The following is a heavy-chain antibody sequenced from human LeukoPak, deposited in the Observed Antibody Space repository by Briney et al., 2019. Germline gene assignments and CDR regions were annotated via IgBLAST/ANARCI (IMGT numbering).Heavy chain of an antibody. CDR3: ARAGSHWHYVY. CDR2: IKQDGSER. V-gene: IGHV3-7*01. CDR1: GFTFSGFS. J-gene: IGHJ4*02. D-gene: IGHD3-10*01. Sequence: GGSLRLSCAASGFTFSGFSMSWIRQSPTKGLEWVANIKQDGSERYYVDSVKGRFTISRDNAKNSLSLQMNNLRVEDTAVYYCARAGSHWHYVYWGQGTVVTVSS.